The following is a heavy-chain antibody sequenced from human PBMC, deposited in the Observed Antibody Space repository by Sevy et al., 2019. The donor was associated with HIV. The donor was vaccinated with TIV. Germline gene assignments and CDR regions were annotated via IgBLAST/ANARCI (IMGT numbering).Heavy chain of an antibody. D-gene: IGHD3-22*01. CDR3: AREVWDSSGYYYFDY. J-gene: IGHJ4*02. CDR2: IYYSGST. Sequence: SETLSLTCTVSGGSISSGGYYWSWIRQHPGKGLEWIGYIYYSGSTYYNPSLKSRVTISVDTSKNQFSLKLSSVTAADTAVYYCAREVWDSSGYYYFDYWGQRTLVTVSS. V-gene: IGHV4-31*03. CDR1: GGSISSGGYY.